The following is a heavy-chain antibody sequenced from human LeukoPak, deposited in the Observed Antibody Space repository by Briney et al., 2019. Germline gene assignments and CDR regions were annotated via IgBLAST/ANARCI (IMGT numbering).Heavy chain of an antibody. CDR1: GGSFSGYY. CDR3: ARHSYSSGGDY. D-gene: IGHD6-25*01. CDR2: INHSGST. V-gene: IGHV4-34*01. J-gene: IGHJ4*02. Sequence: SETLSLTCAVYGGSFSGYYWSWIRQPPGKGLEWIGEINHSGSTNYNPSLKSRVTIPVDTSKNQFSLKLSSVTAADTAVYYCARHSYSSGGDYWGQGTLVTVSS.